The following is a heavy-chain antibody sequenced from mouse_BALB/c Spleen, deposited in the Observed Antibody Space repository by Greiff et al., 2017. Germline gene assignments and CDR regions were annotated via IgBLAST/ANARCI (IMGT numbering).Heavy chain of an antibody. D-gene: IGHD1-1*01. Sequence: QVQLQQSGAELVRPGSSVKISCKASGYAFSSYWMNWVKQRPGQGLEWIGQIYPGDGDTNYNGKFKGKATLTADKSSSTAYMQLSSLTSEDSAVYFCAGYYGSSLAWFAYWGQGTLVTVSA. V-gene: IGHV1-80*01. CDR1: GYAFSSYW. CDR2: IYPGDGDT. CDR3: AGYYGSSLAWFAY. J-gene: IGHJ3*01.